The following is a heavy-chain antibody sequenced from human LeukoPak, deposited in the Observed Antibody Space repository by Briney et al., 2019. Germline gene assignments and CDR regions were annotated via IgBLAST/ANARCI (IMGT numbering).Heavy chain of an antibody. D-gene: IGHD2-8*01. CDR2: INLSGGST. Sequence: VASVKVSCKASGYTFTSYHMHWVRQAPGQGLEWMGKINLSGGSTTYAQKFQGRVTMTRDTSTSTVYMELSSLRSEDTAVYYCARDYVDDIPMIKDYWGQGTLATVSS. V-gene: IGHV1-46*01. CDR1: GYTFTSYH. J-gene: IGHJ4*02. CDR3: ARDYVDDIPMIKDY.